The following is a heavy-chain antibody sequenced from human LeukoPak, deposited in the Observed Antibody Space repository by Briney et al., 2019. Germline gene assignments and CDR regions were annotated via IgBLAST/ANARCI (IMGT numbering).Heavy chain of an antibody. CDR3: ARDPYSTRYYFDY. D-gene: IGHD2-15*01. CDR1: GFTFSSYS. CDR2: ISSSGSYI. Sequence: GGSLRLSCAASGFTFSSYSMNWVRQAPGKGREWVSSISSSGSYIYYADSVKGRFTISRDNDKNSLYLQMNSLRAEDTAVYYCARDPYSTRYYFDYWGQGTLVTVSS. V-gene: IGHV3-21*01. J-gene: IGHJ4*02.